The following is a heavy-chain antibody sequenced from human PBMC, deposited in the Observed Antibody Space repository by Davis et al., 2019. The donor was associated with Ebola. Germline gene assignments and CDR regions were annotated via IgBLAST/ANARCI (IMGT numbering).Heavy chain of an antibody. J-gene: IGHJ4*02. CDR2: INHSRSS. CDR1: GGSFSGYY. V-gene: IGHV4-34*01. CDR3: ARGGEGYNYYFDY. Sequence: MPSETLSLTCGVNGGSFSGYYWSWIRQPPGKGLEWIGEINHSRSSNYNPSFKSRVTISVDTSRNQFSLQLTSLTAADTAVYYCARGGEGYNYYFDYWGRGTLVTVSS. D-gene: IGHD5-24*01.